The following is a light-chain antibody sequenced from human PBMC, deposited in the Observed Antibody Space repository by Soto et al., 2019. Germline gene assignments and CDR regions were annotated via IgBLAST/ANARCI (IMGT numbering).Light chain of an antibody. CDR1: RSVNIY. CDR2: DAS. Sequence: EIVLTQSPGTLSLSPGERVTLSCKTSRSVNIYLAWYQHKPGQGPRLLVYDASSRATGIPDRFSGSGSGTDFTLTISRLEPEDSAVYYCQQYNSPPTGAFGQGTKVEIK. V-gene: IGKV3-20*01. J-gene: IGKJ1*01. CDR3: QQYNSPPTGA.